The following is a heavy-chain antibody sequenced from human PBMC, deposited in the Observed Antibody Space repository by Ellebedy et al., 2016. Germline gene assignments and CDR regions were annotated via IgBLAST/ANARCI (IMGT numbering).Heavy chain of an antibody. CDR3: AKKGGGLVASVGYLDF. Sequence: GESLKISXAASGFSFSDYYMSWIRQAPGKGLEWVSYISNSGDMTFYADAVKGRFTIDRDNAMKSLYLQMNSLRAEDTAVYYCAKKGGGLVASVGYLDFWGRGTLVSVSS. CDR2: ISNSGDMT. CDR1: GFSFSDYY. V-gene: IGHV3-11*01. D-gene: IGHD5-12*01. J-gene: IGHJ2*01.